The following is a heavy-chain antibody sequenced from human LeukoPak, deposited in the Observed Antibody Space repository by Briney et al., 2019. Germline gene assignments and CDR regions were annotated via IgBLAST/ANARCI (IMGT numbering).Heavy chain of an antibody. CDR3: ARDIDLTYYDSVGFYY. V-gene: IGHV3-64D*09. D-gene: IGHD3-22*01. J-gene: IGHJ4*02. Sequence: GGSLRLSCSASGFTFSSYAMHWVRQAPGKGLEYVSAISSNGGSTYYADSVKGRFTISRDNSKNTLYLQMSSLRAEDTAVYYCARDIDLTYYDSVGFYYWGQGTLVTVSS. CDR1: GFTFSSYA. CDR2: ISSNGGST.